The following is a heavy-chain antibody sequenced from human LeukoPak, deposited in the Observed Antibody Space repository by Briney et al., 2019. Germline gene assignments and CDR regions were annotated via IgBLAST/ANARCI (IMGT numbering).Heavy chain of an antibody. CDR2: ISYDGDGT. Sequence: AGTLSSSASSSVFPFPPAAICLLLPSPANAFHYVSGISYDGDGTYYASSVKGRFAISRDKSKNTLYLQTGSLRAEDMAVYYCARVGASGWFAYWVQGTLVTVSS. D-gene: IGHD6-19*01. CDR1: VFPFPPAA. V-gene: IGHV3-64*01. J-gene: IGHJ5*01. CDR3: ARVGASGWFAY.